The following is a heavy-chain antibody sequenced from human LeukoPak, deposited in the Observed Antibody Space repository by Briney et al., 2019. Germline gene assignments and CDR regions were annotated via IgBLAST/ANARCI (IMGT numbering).Heavy chain of an antibody. CDR3: ARPGEYYYGSGSSPDAFDI. Sequence: GASVKVSCKASGYTFTSYAMNWVRQAPGQGLEWMGWINTNTGNPTYAQGFTGRFVFSLDTSVSTAYLQISSLKAEDTAVYYCARPGEYYYGSGSSPDAFDIWGQGTMVTVSS. J-gene: IGHJ3*02. D-gene: IGHD3-10*01. CDR1: GYTFTSYA. V-gene: IGHV7-4-1*02. CDR2: INTNTGNP.